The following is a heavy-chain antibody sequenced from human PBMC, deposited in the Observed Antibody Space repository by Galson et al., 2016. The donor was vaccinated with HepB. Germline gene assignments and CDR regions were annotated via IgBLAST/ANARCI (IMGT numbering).Heavy chain of an antibody. CDR2: IIPISGIT. Sequence: SVKVSCKASGGTFSSYTITWVRQAPGQGLEWMGGIIPISGITNYAQRFQVRVTISADESTSTVHMEMRSLTLEDTAIYFCATDDHAGHTNWGQVTLVTVSS. CDR1: GGTFSSYT. J-gene: IGHJ4*02. V-gene: IGHV1-69*13. D-gene: IGHD1-14*01. CDR3: ATDDHAGHTN.